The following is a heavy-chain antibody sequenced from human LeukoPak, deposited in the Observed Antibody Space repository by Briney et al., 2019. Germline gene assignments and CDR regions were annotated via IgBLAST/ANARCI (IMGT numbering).Heavy chain of an antibody. Sequence: GASLRLSCVASGSTFSNYAMSWVRQAPGKGLERASAITGSGTSTYYADSLKGRFTISRDNSKNTVFLQMNSLRHEDTAIYYCVIWGDYDVLTGYYVPDYWGQGTRVSVSS. CDR1: GSTFSNYA. D-gene: IGHD3-9*01. J-gene: IGHJ4*02. CDR3: VIWGDYDVLTGYYVPDY. V-gene: IGHV3-23*01. CDR2: ITGSGTST.